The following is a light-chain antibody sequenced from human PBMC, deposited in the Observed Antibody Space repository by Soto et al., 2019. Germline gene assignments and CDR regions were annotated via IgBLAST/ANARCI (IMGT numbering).Light chain of an antibody. CDR3: AAWDDSLNAWV. CDR2: SHD. J-gene: IGLJ3*02. Sequence: QSVVTQPPSASQTPGQRVTISCSGSRSNVGRNSVSWYQHVPGTAPKLLIYSHDQRPSGVPDRISASRSGTAASLAISGLRSEDEAFYYCAAWDDSLNAWVFGGGTKLTV. CDR1: RSNVGRNS. V-gene: IGLV1-44*01.